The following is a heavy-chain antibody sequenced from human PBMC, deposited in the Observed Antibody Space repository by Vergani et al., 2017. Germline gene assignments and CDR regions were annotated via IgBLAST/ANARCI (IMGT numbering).Heavy chain of an antibody. CDR2: IYYSGST. CDR1: GGSISSSSYY. D-gene: IGHD3-3*01. V-gene: IGHV4-39*01. CDR3: ARRYDFWSGYYTFGPTLLAPITPLFDP. J-gene: IGHJ5*02. Sequence: QLQLQESGPGLVKPSETLSLTCTVSGGSISSSSYYWGWIRQPPGKGLEWIGSIYYSGSTYYNPSLKSRVTISVDTSKNQFSLKLGSVTAADTAVYYCARRYDFWSGYYTFGPTLLAPITPLFDPWGQGTLVTVSS.